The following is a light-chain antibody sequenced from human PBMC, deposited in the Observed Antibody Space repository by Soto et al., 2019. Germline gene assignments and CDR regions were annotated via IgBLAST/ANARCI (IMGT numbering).Light chain of an antibody. V-gene: IGKV3-11*01. CDR1: QSVSSY. CDR3: QQRSNWPPIT. CDR2: DAS. Sequence: EIVSTQSPATLSLSPGERATLSCRASQSVSSYLAWYQQKPGQAPRLLIYDASNRATGIPARFSGSGSGTDFTLTISSLXPEDFAVYYCQQRSNWPPITFGQGTRLETK. J-gene: IGKJ5*01.